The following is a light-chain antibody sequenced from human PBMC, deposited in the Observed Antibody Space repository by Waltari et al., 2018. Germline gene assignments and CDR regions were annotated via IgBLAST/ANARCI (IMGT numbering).Light chain of an antibody. J-gene: IGKJ2*01. CDR3: QKYTSAPAT. CDR1: QGISNY. V-gene: IGKV1-27*01. CDR2: DAS. Sequence: DLQMTQSPSSLSASVGDRVTITCLASQGISNYLAWYQQKPGKVPQLLIYDASTLQSGVPSRFSGGGSGTDFTLTISSLRPEDVATYYCQKYTSAPATFGQGTKLEIK.